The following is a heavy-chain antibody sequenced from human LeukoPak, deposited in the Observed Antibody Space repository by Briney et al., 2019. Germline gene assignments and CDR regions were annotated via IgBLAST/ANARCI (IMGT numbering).Heavy chain of an antibody. CDR1: GYTFTGYY. V-gene: IGHV1-2*02. J-gene: IGHJ5*02. Sequence: ASVKVSCKASGYTFTGYYMHWVRQAPGQGLEWMGIINPSGGSTSYAQKFHGRVTMSRDTSISTAYMELNRLTSDDSAVYYCARGDYGRGDPWGQGSLVTVSA. D-gene: IGHD4-17*01. CDR2: INPSGGST. CDR3: ARGDYGRGDP.